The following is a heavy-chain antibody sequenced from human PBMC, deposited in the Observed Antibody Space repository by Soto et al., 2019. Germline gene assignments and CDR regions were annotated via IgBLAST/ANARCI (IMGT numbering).Heavy chain of an antibody. CDR1: GFTFSSYS. D-gene: IGHD6-13*01. V-gene: IGHV3-48*01. Sequence: EVQLVESGGGLVQPGGSLRLSCAASGFTFSSYSMNWVRQAPGKGLEWVSYISSSSSTIYYADSVKGRFTISRDNAKNSLYLQMNSLRAEDTAVYYCARPGRAYSSSWFDPWGQGTLVTVSS. CDR3: ARPGRAYSSSWFDP. CDR2: ISSSSSTI. J-gene: IGHJ5*02.